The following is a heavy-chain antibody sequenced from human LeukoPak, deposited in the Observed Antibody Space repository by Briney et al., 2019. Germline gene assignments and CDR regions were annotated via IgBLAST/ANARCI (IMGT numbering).Heavy chain of an antibody. D-gene: IGHD7-27*01. V-gene: IGHV4-4*02. CDR1: GGSISTDNW. Sequence: SETLSLTCAVSGGSISTDNWWNWVRQSPGKGLEWIGEIYHGVSTNYNPSLKSRVTISLDKSKNQFSLTLSSVTAAGTAVYYCARDLSNRGRDYYYYMDVWGKGATVTVSS. CDR2: IYHGVST. J-gene: IGHJ6*03. CDR3: ARDLSNRGRDYYYYMDV.